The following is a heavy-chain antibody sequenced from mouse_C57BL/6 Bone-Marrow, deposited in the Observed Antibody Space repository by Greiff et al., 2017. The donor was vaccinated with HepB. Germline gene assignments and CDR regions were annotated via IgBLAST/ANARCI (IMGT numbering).Heavy chain of an antibody. Sequence: EVKVVESGGGLVQPGGSLKLSCAASGFTFSDYYMYWVRQTPEKRLEWVAYISNGGGSTYYPDTVKGRFTISRDNATNTLYLQMSRLKSEDTAMYYCARHRIYSAGYYAMDYWGQGTSVTVSS. J-gene: IGHJ4*01. CDR2: ISNGGGST. CDR3: ARHRIYSAGYYAMDY. D-gene: IGHD2-1*01. V-gene: IGHV5-12*01. CDR1: GFTFSDYY.